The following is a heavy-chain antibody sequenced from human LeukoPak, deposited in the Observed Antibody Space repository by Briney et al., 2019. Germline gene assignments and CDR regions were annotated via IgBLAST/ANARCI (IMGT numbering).Heavy chain of an antibody. J-gene: IGHJ3*02. CDR1: GYTFTSYG. CDR3: ASTDSPLPPGQAAFDI. Sequence: PGASVKVSCKASGYTFTSYGISWVRQAPGQGLEWMGGIIPIFGTANYAQKFQGRVTITADESTSTAYMELSSLRSEDTAVYYCASTDSPLPPGQAAFDIWGQGTMVTVSS. CDR2: IIPIFGTA. V-gene: IGHV1-69*13. D-gene: IGHD2-21*01.